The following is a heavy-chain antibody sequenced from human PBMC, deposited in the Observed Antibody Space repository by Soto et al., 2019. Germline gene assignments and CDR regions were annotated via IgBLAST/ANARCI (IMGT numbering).Heavy chain of an antibody. CDR3: AKERSYYHYSGVDV. J-gene: IGHJ6*02. CDR2: IIDSGGST. CDR1: GFTFSSCA. Sequence: EVQLLESGGGLVQPGGSLRLSCAASGFTFSSCAMGWVRQAPGKGLEWVSDIIDSGGSTYYADSVKGRFTLSRDNSKSTLYRQMHSLRAEDTALYYCAKERSYYHYSGVDVWGQGTTVTVSS. V-gene: IGHV3-23*01.